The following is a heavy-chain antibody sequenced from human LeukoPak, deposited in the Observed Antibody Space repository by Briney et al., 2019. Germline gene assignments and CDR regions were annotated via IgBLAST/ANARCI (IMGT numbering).Heavy chain of an antibody. CDR1: GYTFTSYD. CDR2: MNPNSGNT. J-gene: IGHJ6*02. CDR3: ARVTPPRSGVTIFGVVIIRSNYGMDV. Sequence: VASVEVSCKASGYTFTSYDINWVRQATGQGLEWMGWMNPNSGNTGYAQKFQGRVTMTRNTSISTAYMELSSLRSEDTAVYYCARVTPPRSGVTIFGVVIIRSNYGMDVWGQGTTVTVSS. D-gene: IGHD3-3*01. V-gene: IGHV1-8*01.